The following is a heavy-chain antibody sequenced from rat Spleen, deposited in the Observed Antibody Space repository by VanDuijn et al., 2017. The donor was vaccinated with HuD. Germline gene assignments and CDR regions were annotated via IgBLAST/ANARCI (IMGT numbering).Heavy chain of an antibody. Sequence: QVQLKESGPGLVQPSQTLSLTCTVSGFSLISYAVNWVRQPPGKGLEWMGGIWGDGSTNYNSALKSRLSISRDTSKSQVFLKMNSLQTEDTATYYCARDVANYYGGTYGVMAAWGQGASVTVSS. CDR2: IWGDGST. CDR3: ARDVANYYGGTYGVMAA. J-gene: IGHJ4*01. V-gene: IGHV2-13*01. D-gene: IGHD1-12*02. CDR1: GFSLISYA.